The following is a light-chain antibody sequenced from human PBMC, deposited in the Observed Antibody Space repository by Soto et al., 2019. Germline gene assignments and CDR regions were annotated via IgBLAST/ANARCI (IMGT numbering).Light chain of an antibody. Sequence: EIVMTQSPATLSVSPGERVVLSCRATQTVTNKLAWYQQKPAQAPRLLIYEASIRATGIPARFSGSGSGTEFTLTISSLQSEDFVLYFCQQYNSWPVTFGGGTKVEIK. J-gene: IGKJ4*01. V-gene: IGKV3-15*01. CDR3: QQYNSWPVT. CDR1: QTVTNK. CDR2: EAS.